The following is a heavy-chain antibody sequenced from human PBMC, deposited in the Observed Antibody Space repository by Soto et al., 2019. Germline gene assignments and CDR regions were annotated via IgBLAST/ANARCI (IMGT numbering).Heavy chain of an antibody. Sequence: QVQLQQWGAGLLKPSETLSLTRAVYGGSISNYYWSWIRQPPGKWLEWIGEINHSGSTNYNPSLKSRVTISVDTSKNQFSLKLSSVTAADTAVYYCARSLGAVTTKAGAYWGQGTLVTVSS. D-gene: IGHD4-17*01. J-gene: IGHJ4*02. CDR3: ARSLGAVTTKAGAY. CDR2: INHSGST. CDR1: GGSISNYY. V-gene: IGHV4-34*01.